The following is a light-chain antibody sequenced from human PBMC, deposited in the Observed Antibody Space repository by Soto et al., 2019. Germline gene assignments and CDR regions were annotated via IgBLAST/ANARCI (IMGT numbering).Light chain of an antibody. V-gene: IGKV3-20*01. CDR1: QSVKNNY. Sequence: EIVLEHSPDNLSLSPGERATLSCRASQSVKNNYLAWYQQKPGQPPRFLIYDASSRATGIPDRFSGSGSGTDFTLTISRLEPEDFAVYYCQQYGSTPLTFGGGTKVDIK. CDR3: QQYGSTPLT. J-gene: IGKJ4*01. CDR2: DAS.